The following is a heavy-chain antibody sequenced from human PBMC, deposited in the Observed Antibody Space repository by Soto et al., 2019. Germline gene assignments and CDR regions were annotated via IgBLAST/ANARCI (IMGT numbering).Heavy chain of an antibody. CDR3: AREDIQDIVVVVVAPEGLGY. CDR2: ISGYNGNS. V-gene: IGHV1-18*01. Sequence: QVQLVQSGAEVKKPGASVKVSCKASGYTFTSYGISWVRQAPGQGLEWMGRISGYNGNSDYAQNLQGRVTMTTDTSTSTAYMELRSLRSDDTAVYYCAREDIQDIVVVVVAPEGLGYWGQGTLVTVSS. J-gene: IGHJ4*02. CDR1: GYTFTSYG. D-gene: IGHD2-15*01.